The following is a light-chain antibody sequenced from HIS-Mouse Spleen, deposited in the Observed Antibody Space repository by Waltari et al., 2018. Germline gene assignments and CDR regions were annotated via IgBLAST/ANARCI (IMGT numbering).Light chain of an antibody. CDR2: EVS. Sequence: QSALTQPPPASGSPGPSVPIPCTGTSSDVGGYNYFPWYQQHAGKAPKLMIYEVSKRPSGVPDRFSGSKSGNTASLTVSGLQAEDEADYYCSSYAGSNIVVFGGGTKLTVL. V-gene: IGLV2-8*01. CDR1: SSDVGGYNY. J-gene: IGLJ2*01. CDR3: SSYAGSNIVV.